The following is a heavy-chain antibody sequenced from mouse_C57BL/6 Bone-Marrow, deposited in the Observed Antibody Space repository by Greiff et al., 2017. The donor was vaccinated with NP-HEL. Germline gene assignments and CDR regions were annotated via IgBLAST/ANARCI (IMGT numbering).Heavy chain of an antibody. D-gene: IGHD1-1*01. J-gene: IGHJ1*03. CDR2: IYPGDGDT. Sequence: VQLQQSGPELVKPGASVKISCKASGYAFSSSWMNWVKQRPGKGLEWIGRIYPGDGDTNYNGKFKGKATLTADKSSSTAYMQLSSLTSEDSAVYFCARRGTVVATRYFDVWGTGTTVTVSS. CDR3: ARRGTVVATRYFDV. CDR1: GYAFSSSW. V-gene: IGHV1-82*01.